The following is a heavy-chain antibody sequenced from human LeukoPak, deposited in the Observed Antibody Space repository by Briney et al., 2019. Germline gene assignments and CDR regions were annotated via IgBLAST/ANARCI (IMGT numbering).Heavy chain of an antibody. CDR2: INPSGGST. Sequence: ASVKVSCKASGYTFTSYYMHWVRQAPGQGLEWMGIINPSGGSTSYAQKFQGRVTMTRDTSTSTVYMELSSLRSEDTAVYYCARDQLLGGYDILTGYYGIFDYWGQGTLVTVSS. J-gene: IGHJ4*02. CDR1: GYTFTSYY. V-gene: IGHV1-46*01. CDR3: ARDQLLGGYDILTGYYGIFDY. D-gene: IGHD3-9*01.